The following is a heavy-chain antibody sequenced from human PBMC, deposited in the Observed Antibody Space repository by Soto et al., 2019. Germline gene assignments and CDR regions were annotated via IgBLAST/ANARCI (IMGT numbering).Heavy chain of an antibody. D-gene: IGHD6-13*01. CDR2: ISGGGGGT. CDR3: AKGGSSSWDSFLDY. CDR1: GFSFNNYA. J-gene: IGHJ4*02. Sequence: GGSLRLSCAASGFSFNNYAMNWVRQAPGKGLEWVSSISGGGGGTYYADSVKGRFTISRDNSENALYLHMNGLRDEDTAFYYCAKGGSSSWDSFLDYWGRGTLVTVSS. V-gene: IGHV3-23*01.